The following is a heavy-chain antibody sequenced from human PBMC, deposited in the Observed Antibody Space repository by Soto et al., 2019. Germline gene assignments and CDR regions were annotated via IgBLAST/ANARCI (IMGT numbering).Heavy chain of an antibody. Sequence: SETLSLTCSVSGASISRYYWSWIRQPPGKGLEWIGNIYDSGSTNYNPSLKSRVTISVDTSKNQFSLELSSVTAADTAVYYCARVWSHTTNHNWFDPCGQGTLVTVSS. D-gene: IGHD3-3*01. CDR2: IYDSGST. J-gene: IGHJ5*02. V-gene: IGHV4-59*01. CDR1: GASISRYY. CDR3: ARVWSHTTNHNWFDP.